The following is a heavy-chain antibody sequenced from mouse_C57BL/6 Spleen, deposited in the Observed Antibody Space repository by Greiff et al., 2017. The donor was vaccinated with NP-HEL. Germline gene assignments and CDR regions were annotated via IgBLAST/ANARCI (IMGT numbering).Heavy chain of an antibody. J-gene: IGHJ3*01. CDR3: ARTVGFAY. D-gene: IGHD1-1*01. V-gene: IGHV5-17*01. Sequence: VQLQQSGGGLVKPGGSLKLSCAASGFTFSDYGMHWVRQAPEKGLEWVAYISSGSSTIYYADTVKGRFTISRDNAKNTLFLQMTSLRSEDTAMYYCARTVGFAYWGQGTLVTVSA. CDR1: GFTFSDYG. CDR2: ISSGSSTI.